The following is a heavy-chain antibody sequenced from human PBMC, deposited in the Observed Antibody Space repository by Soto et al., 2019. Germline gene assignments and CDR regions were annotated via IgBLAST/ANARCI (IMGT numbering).Heavy chain of an antibody. CDR1: GYTFTSYD. D-gene: IGHD2-15*01. CDR2: MNPNSGNT. J-gene: IGHJ3*02. V-gene: IGHV1-8*01. CDR3: ARRCSGGSCYGLGVAFDI. Sequence: QVQLVQSGAEVKKPGASVKVSCKASGYTFTSYDINWVRQATGQGLEWMGWMNPNSGNTGYAQKFQGRVTMTRNTSISTAYMEVGSLRSEDTAVYYCARRCSGGSCYGLGVAFDIWGQGTMVTVSS.